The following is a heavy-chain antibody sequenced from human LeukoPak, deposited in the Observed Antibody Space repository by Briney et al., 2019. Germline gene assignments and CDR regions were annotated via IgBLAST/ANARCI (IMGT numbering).Heavy chain of an antibody. CDR3: AKGSLGSWYYFDY. CDR1: GFTFGTSA. J-gene: IGHJ4*02. Sequence: GVLRLSCAASGFTFGTSAMSCVRQAPGKGPEWGSTFGRSGSDTYYSDSVKGRFTIFRDNSKNTLYLQMNSLRDEDTALYYCAKGSLGSWYYFDYWGQGTLVTVSS. CDR2: FGRSGSDT. V-gene: IGHV3-23*01. D-gene: IGHD6-13*01.